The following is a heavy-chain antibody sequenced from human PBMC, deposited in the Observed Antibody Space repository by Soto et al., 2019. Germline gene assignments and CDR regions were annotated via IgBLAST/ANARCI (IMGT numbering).Heavy chain of an antibody. CDR3: GRMGDYFDY. CDR1: GGSISSKNYY. V-gene: IGHV4-39*02. J-gene: IGHJ4*02. CDR2: IYYSGST. Sequence: QLQLQESGPGLVKPSETLSLTCTVSGGSISSKNYYWGWIRQPPGKGLEWIGSIYYSGSTYYNPSLKSRVTISVDTSKNHFSLKLSSVTDADAAVYYCGRMGDYFDYWGQGALVTVSS. D-gene: IGHD3-16*01.